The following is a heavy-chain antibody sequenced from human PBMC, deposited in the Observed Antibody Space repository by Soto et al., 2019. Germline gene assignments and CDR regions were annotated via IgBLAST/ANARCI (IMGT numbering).Heavy chain of an antibody. Sequence: QVQLVQSGAEVKKPGASVKVSCKASGYTFTNYGISWVRQAPGQGLEWMGWISAYNGNTNYAQKLQGRVTMTADTSTSTAYMELRSLRSDDTAVYYCARDRFDVGATNWFDPWGQGTLVTVSS. D-gene: IGHD1-26*01. V-gene: IGHV1-18*01. J-gene: IGHJ5*02. CDR2: ISAYNGNT. CDR1: GYTFTNYG. CDR3: ARDRFDVGATNWFDP.